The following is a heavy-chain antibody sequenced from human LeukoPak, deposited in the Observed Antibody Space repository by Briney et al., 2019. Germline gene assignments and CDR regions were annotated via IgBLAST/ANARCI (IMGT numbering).Heavy chain of an antibody. J-gene: IGHJ5*02. V-gene: IGHV4-31*03. CDR1: GGSISSGGYY. CDR2: IYYSGST. D-gene: IGHD6-13*01. Sequence: PSQTLSLTCTVSGGSISSGGYYWSWIRQHPGKGLEWIGYIYYSGSTYYNPSLKSRVTISVDTSKNQFSLKLSSVTAADTAVHYCARVGEVVTSSSWFNWFDPWGQGTLVTVSS. CDR3: ARVGEVVTSSSWFNWFDP.